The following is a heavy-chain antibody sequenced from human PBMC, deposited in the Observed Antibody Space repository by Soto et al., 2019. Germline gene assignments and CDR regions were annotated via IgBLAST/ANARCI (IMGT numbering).Heavy chain of an antibody. Sequence: PGGSLRLSCAASGFTFSSYWMHWVRQAPGKGLVWVSRINSDGSSTSYADSVKGRFTISRDNAKNTLYLQMNSLRAEDTAVYYCAQGSGYCSGGSCYHDYYYYGMDVWGQGTTVTV. CDR2: INSDGSST. D-gene: IGHD2-15*01. V-gene: IGHV3-74*01. CDR3: AQGSGYCSGGSCYHDYYYYGMDV. CDR1: GFTFSSYW. J-gene: IGHJ6*02.